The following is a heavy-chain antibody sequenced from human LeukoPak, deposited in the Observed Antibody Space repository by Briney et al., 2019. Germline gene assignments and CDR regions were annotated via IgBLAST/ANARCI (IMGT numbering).Heavy chain of an antibody. D-gene: IGHD3-10*01. V-gene: IGHV3-23*01. CDR3: AKDLISHRSVGSSEKVDY. Sequence: GGSLRLSCAASGFTFNYYAMNWVRQAPGKGLEWVSAILGGGDTTSYADSVKGRFTISRDNSRNTLYLQMNSLSAEDTAVYYCAKDLISHRSVGSSEKVDYWGQGILVTVS. J-gene: IGHJ4*02. CDR1: GFTFNYYA. CDR2: ILGGGDTT.